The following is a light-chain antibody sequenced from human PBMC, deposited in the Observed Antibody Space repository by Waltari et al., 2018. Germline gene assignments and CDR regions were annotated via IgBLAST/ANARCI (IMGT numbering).Light chain of an antibody. Sequence: QSALTQPASMSGSPGQSITISCTGPSIDLGRYHLSSWFQQHPAKAPKLLISEVPKRPSEVSNRFSGSASGNTAYLTISGLQAEDEADYYCCSSPESSTSWVFGGGTKLTVL. CDR3: CSSPESSTSWV. CDR1: SIDLGRYHL. V-gene: IGLV2-23*02. J-gene: IGLJ3*02. CDR2: EVP.